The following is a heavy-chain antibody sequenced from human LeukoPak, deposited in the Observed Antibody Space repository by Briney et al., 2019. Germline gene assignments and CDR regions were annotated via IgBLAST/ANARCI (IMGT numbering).Heavy chain of an antibody. Sequence: ASVKVSCKASGYTFTSYAMNWVRQAPGQGLEWMGWINTNTGNPTYAQGFTGRFVFSLDTSVSTAYLQISNLKAEDTAVYYCARVDRGPSGGSSNNYYYYYGMDVWGQGTTVTVSS. J-gene: IGHJ6*02. V-gene: IGHV7-4-1*02. D-gene: IGHD2-15*01. CDR2: INTNTGNP. CDR1: GYTFTSYA. CDR3: ARVDRGPSGGSSNNYYYYYGMDV.